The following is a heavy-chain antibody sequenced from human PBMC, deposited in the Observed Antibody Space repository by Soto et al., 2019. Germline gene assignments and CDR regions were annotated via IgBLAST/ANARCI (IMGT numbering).Heavy chain of an antibody. V-gene: IGHV3-30-3*01. CDR2: ISYDGSNK. Sequence: SLRLSCGASGFTFSSYAMHWVRQAPGNGLEWVAVISYDGSNKYYADSVKGRFTISRDNSKNTLYLQMNSLRAEDTAVYYCARDADYAFEYYYYGMDVWGQGTTVTVSS. D-gene: IGHD4-17*01. CDR3: ARDADYAFEYYYYGMDV. CDR1: GFTFSSYA. J-gene: IGHJ6*02.